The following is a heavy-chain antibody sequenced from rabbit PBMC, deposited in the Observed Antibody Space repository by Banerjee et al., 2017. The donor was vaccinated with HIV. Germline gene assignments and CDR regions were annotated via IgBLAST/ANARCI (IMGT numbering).Heavy chain of an antibody. CDR3: ARDGSSSISGYWWSRLDL. J-gene: IGHJ3*01. V-gene: IGHV1S45*01. CDR2: IYTGSSGST. CDR1: GFSFSSSYW. D-gene: IGHD1-1*01. Sequence: QEQLVESGGDLVKPEGSLTLTCKASGFSFSSSYWICWVRQAPGKGLEWIACIYTGSSGSTYYASWAKGRFTITKTSSTTVTLQMTSLTAADMATYFCARDGSSSISGYWWSRLDLWGPGTLVTVS.